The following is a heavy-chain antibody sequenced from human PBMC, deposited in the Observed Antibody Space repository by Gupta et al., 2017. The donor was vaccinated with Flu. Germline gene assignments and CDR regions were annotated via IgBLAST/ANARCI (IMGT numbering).Heavy chain of an antibody. D-gene: IGHD6-19*01. V-gene: IGHV3-30*18. CDR3: AKDKAGNYFDL. CDR1: GFTISSYG. CDR2: ISYDGSNK. J-gene: IGHJ2*01. Sequence: QVQPVVSGGGVVQPWRSLSLASAASGFTISSYGMHWVRQAPGKGLEWVAVISYDGSNKYYADSVKGRFTISRDNSKNTLYLQMNSLRAEDTAVYYCAKDKAGNYFDLWGRGTLVTVSS.